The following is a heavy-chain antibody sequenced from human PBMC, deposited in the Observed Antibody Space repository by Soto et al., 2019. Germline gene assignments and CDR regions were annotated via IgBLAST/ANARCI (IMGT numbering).Heavy chain of an antibody. CDR2: INVYNGDR. V-gene: IGHV1-18*01. Sequence: QVPVVQSGPELKKPGASVKVSCKAQGYIFTKYGIGWVRQAPGHGLEWMGLINVYNGDRKVAQKFQDRVSMTTDTATDTAYMKLKSLRSGDTAVYYCARLQLGGDRMLNWFDPWGQGTLVTVSS. CDR1: GYIFTKYG. J-gene: IGHJ5*02. D-gene: IGHD2-21*02. CDR3: ARLQLGGDRMLNWFDP.